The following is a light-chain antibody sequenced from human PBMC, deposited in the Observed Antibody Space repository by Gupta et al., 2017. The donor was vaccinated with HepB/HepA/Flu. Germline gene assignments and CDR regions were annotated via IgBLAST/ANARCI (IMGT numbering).Light chain of an antibody. CDR2: SNN. V-gene: IGLV1-44*01. J-gene: IGLJ2*01. CDR1: SSNIGSNL. Sequence: QSVLTQPPSASGTPGQRVTIPCSGSSSNIGSNLVNWYQQLPGTAPKLLIYSNNQRPSGVPDRFSGSKSGTSASLAISGLQSDNEADYYCAAWDDSLNGVVFGGGTKLTVL. CDR3: AAWDDSLNGVV.